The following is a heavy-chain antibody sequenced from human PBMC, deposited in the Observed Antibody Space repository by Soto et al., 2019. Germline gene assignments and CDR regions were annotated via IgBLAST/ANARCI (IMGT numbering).Heavy chain of an antibody. CDR2: ISYDGSNK. V-gene: IGHV3-30*18. J-gene: IGHJ6*02. D-gene: IGHD6-13*01. Sequence: QVQLVESGGGVVQPGRSLRLSCAASGFTFSSYGMHWVRQAPGKGLEWVAVISYDGSNKYYADSVKGRFTISRDNSMNTLYLQMNSLRAEDTAVYYCAKAGAEIAAAGPGGMDVWGQGTTVTVSS. CDR1: GFTFSSYG. CDR3: AKAGAEIAAAGPGGMDV.